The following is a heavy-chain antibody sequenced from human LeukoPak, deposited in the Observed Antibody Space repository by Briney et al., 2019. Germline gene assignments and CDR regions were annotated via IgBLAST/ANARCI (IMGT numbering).Heavy chain of an antibody. Sequence: GASVKVSCKASGYTFTGYYMQWVRQAPGQGLEWMGRINPNSGGTNYAQKFQGRVTMTRDTSISTAYMELSRLRSDDTAVYYCTRDRARYFDWLEGSYWGQGTLVTVSS. CDR1: GYTFTGYY. V-gene: IGHV1-2*06. D-gene: IGHD3-9*01. CDR2: INPNSGGT. J-gene: IGHJ4*02. CDR3: TRDRARYFDWLEGSY.